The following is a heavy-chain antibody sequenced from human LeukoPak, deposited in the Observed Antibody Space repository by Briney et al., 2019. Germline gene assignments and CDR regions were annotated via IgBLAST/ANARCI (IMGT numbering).Heavy chain of an antibody. CDR3: ASWGPYYYGSGSYYKSYYFDY. D-gene: IGHD3-10*01. CDR1: GFTLRSYW. CDR2: IKQDGSEK. V-gene: IGHV3-7*01. Sequence: GGSLRLSCAASGFTLRSYWMSGVRQAPGKGREWVANIKQDGSEKYYVHCVKGRFTISRDNAKNSLYLQMNSLRAEDTAVYYCASWGPYYYGSGSYYKSYYFDYWGQGTLVTVSS. J-gene: IGHJ4*02.